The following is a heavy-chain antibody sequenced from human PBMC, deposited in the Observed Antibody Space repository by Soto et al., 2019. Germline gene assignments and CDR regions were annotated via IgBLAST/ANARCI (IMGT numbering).Heavy chain of an antibody. J-gene: IGHJ4*02. CDR1: GFSVSDSY. Sequence: PGGSLRLSCVASGFSVSDSYITWIRQAPGKGLEWISHISGSGNTIYYADSVKGRFTISRDNAKNSIDLQMSSLIGDDTALYYCARATYSGFGLDYWGQGTLVTVSS. CDR2: ISGSGNTI. D-gene: IGHD5-12*01. V-gene: IGHV3-11*01. CDR3: ARATYSGFGLDY.